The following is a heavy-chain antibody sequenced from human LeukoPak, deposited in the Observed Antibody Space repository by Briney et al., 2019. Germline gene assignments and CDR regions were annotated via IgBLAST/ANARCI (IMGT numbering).Heavy chain of an antibody. CDR3: AKSPYYYDSSGHHY. CDR2: ISSSSSYI. J-gene: IGHJ4*02. V-gene: IGHV3-21*04. Sequence: GGSLRLSCAASGFTFSSYSMNWVRQAPGKGPEWVSFISSSSSYIYYADSVKGRFTISRDNSKNTLYLQMNSLRAEDTAVYYCAKSPYYYDSSGHHYWGQGTLVTVSS. D-gene: IGHD3-22*01. CDR1: GFTFSSYS.